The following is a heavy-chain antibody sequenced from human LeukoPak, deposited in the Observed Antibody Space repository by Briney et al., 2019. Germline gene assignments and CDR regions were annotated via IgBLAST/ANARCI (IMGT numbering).Heavy chain of an antibody. D-gene: IGHD6-19*01. V-gene: IGHV3-23*01. CDR2: ISGSGGST. CDR3: AKVQASPQQWLVRLYYFDY. J-gene: IGHJ4*02. Sequence: HPGGSLRLSCAASGFTFSSYAMSWVRQAPGKGLEWVSAISGSGGSTYYADSVKGQFTISRDNSKNTLYLQMNSLRAEDTAVYYCAKVQASPQQWLVRLYYFDYWGQGTLVTVSS. CDR1: GFTFSSYA.